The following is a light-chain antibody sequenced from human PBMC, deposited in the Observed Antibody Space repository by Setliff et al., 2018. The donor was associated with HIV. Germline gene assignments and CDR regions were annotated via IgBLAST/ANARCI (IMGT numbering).Light chain of an antibody. CDR3: CSYAGSSTFV. CDR2: EVT. V-gene: IGLV2-23*02. CDR1: SSDVGSYNP. J-gene: IGLJ1*01. Sequence: QSALTQFASVSGSPGQSITISCTGTSSDVGSYNPVSWYQQHPGKAPKLMIYEVTKRPSGISHRFSGSKSGNTASLTISGLQAEDEAEYYCCSYAGSSTFVFGSGTKVTVL.